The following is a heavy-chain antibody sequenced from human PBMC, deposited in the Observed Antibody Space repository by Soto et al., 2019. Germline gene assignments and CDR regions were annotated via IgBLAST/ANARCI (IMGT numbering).Heavy chain of an antibody. V-gene: IGHV3-23*01. D-gene: IGHD5-18*01. Sequence: EVRLLESGGGLVQRGGSLRLSCAASQFTFSNYGMNWVRQAPGKGLEWVAGISGSGGSTYYADSVKGRFTISRDDSKNTLYLLMTTMGVEDTAVYYCAQPLDGYSYGYGFDIWGQGTMVTVSS. CDR3: AQPLDGYSYGYGFDI. CDR1: QFTFSNYG. J-gene: IGHJ3*02. CDR2: ISGSGGST.